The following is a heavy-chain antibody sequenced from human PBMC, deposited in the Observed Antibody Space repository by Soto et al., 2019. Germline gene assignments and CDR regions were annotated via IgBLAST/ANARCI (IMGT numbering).Heavy chain of an antibody. Sequence: LTISCKGPGYSFTSYWIGWACQMPGKGLEWMGIIYPGDSDTRYSPSFQGQVTISADKSISTAYLQWSSLKASDTAMYYCARQDIVVVPAAIGSGYYYYGMDVWGQGTTVTVSS. J-gene: IGHJ6*02. CDR1: GYSFTSYW. V-gene: IGHV5-51*01. CDR2: IYPGDSDT. CDR3: ARQDIVVVPAAIGSGYYYYGMDV. D-gene: IGHD2-2*01.